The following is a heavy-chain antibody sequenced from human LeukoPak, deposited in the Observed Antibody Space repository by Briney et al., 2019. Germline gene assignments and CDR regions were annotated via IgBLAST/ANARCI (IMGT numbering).Heavy chain of an antibody. Sequence: LKPSETLSLTCAVYTGSFSDYYWSWIRQPPGKGLEWIGEINHSGSTNYNPSFQSRVTISVDTSKNQFSLKLSSVTAADTAIYYCARGRGDSVVVPAAMRFGWLDPWGQGTLVTVSS. V-gene: IGHV4-34*01. CDR2: INHSGST. J-gene: IGHJ5*02. D-gene: IGHD2-2*01. CDR1: TGSFSDYY. CDR3: ARGRGDSVVVPAAMRFGWLDP.